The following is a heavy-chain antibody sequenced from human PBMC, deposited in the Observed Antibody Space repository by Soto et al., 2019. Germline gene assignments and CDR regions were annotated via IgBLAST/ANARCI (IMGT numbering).Heavy chain of an antibody. J-gene: IGHJ5*02. CDR1: GGSISSYY. CDR2: IYYSGST. CDR3: ARKGGDYYDSSGYYPYSSWFDP. Sequence: PSETLSLTCTVSGGSISSYYWSWIRQQPGKGLEWIGYIYYSGSTNYNPSLKSRVTISVDTSKNQFSLKLSSVTAADTAVYYCARKGGDYYDSSGYYPYSSWFDPWGQGTLVTVSS. V-gene: IGHV4-59*01. D-gene: IGHD3-22*01.